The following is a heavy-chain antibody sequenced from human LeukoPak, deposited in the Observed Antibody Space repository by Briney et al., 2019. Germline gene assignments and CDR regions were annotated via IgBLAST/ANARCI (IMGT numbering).Heavy chain of an antibody. V-gene: IGHV3-30*18. Sequence: GGSLRLSCAASGFTFSSYGMHWVRQAPGKGLEWVAVISYDGSNKYYADSVKGRFTISRDNSKNTLYLQMNSLRAEDTAVYYCAKDRFFQVYGIFDYWGQGTLVTVSS. CDR1: GFTFSSYG. J-gene: IGHJ4*02. CDR2: ISYDGSNK. D-gene: IGHD3-3*01. CDR3: AKDRFFQVYGIFDY.